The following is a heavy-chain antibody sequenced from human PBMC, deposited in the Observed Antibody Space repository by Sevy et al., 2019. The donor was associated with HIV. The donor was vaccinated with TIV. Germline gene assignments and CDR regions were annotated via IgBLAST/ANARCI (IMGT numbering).Heavy chain of an antibody. J-gene: IGHJ5*02. Sequence: GGSLRLSCVASGFDFTEHQMHWVRQPVGKGLEWIAAIGIYGDTYYMGSVKGRFTISREDANNSLFLQLASLTVGDTATYHCVRGTVVSLGGAWFDPWGQGTLVTVSS. CDR2: IGIYGDT. CDR3: VRGTVVSLGGAWFDP. V-gene: IGHV3-13*04. CDR1: GFDFTEHQ. D-gene: IGHD3-16*01.